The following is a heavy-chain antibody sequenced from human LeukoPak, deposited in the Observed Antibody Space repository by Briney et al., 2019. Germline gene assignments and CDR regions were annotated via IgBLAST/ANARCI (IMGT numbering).Heavy chain of an antibody. CDR1: GGSISSYY. D-gene: IGHD6-13*01. J-gene: IGHJ1*01. CDR2: IHYIGTT. V-gene: IGHV4-59*01. Sequence: TSETLSLTCTVSGGSISSYYWSWIRQPPGKGLEWIGYIHYIGTTNYNPSLKSRITISVDTSKNQFSLNLSSVTAADTAVYYCARSYSSTWYGDFQHWGQGTLVTVSS. CDR3: ARSYSSTWYGDFQH.